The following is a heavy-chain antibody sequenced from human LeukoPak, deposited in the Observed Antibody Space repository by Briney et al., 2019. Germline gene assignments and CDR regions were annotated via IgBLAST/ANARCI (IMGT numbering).Heavy chain of an antibody. V-gene: IGHV4-4*07. CDR1: GGSISSYY. J-gene: IGHJ6*03. CDR2: IYTSGST. D-gene: IGHD3-9*01. CDR3: ARFRLVSYYYYYMDV. Sequence: SETLSLTCTVSGGSISSYYWSWIRQPAGKGLEWIGRIYTSGSTNYNPSLKSRVTISVDTSKNRFSLKLSSVTAADTAVYYCARFRLVSYYYYYMDVWGKGTTVTVSS.